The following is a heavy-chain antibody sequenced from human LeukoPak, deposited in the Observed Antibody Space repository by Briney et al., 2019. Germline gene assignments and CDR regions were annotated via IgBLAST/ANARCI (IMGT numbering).Heavy chain of an antibody. CDR3: AKSFSGWSLYFDY. J-gene: IGHJ4*02. CDR2: SSGSGGST. V-gene: IGHV3-23*01. D-gene: IGHD6-19*01. CDR1: GFTFSSYA. Sequence: GGSLRLSCAASGFTFSSYAMSWVRQAPGKGLEWVSASSGSGGSTYYADSVKGRFTISRDNSKNTLYLQMNSLRAEDTAVYYCAKSFSGWSLYFDYWGQGTLVTVSS.